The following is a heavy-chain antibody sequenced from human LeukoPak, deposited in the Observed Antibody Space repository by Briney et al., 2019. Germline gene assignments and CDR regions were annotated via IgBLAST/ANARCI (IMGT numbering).Heavy chain of an antibody. CDR2: IYTSGST. V-gene: IGHV4-4*07. Sequence: SETLSLTCTVSGGSISSYYWSWIRQPARKGLEWIGRIYTSGSTNYNPSLKSRVTMSVDTSKNQFSLKLSSVTAADTAVYYCARGRQQLVRDAFDIWGQGTMVTVSS. CDR3: ARGRQQLVRDAFDI. CDR1: GGSISSYY. D-gene: IGHD6-13*01. J-gene: IGHJ3*02.